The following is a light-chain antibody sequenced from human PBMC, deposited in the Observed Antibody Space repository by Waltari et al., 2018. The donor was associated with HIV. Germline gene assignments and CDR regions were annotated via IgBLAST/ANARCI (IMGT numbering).Light chain of an antibody. V-gene: IGLV1-40*01. J-gene: IGLJ3*02. CDR3: QSYDSSLSGSWV. Sequence: LTQPPSVSGAPGQRVTFSCTGSSSNIGAGYDVHWYQQLPGTAPKLLIYGNNNRPSGVPDRFSGSKSGSSASLSITGLQAEDEADYYCQSYDSSLSGSWVFGGGTKLTVL. CDR2: GNN. CDR1: SSNIGAGYD.